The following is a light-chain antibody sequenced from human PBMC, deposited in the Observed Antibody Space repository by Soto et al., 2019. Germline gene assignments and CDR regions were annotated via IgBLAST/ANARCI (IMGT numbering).Light chain of an antibody. Sequence: QSALTQPASVSGSPGQSITISCTGSNTDVGAYNYVSWYQQHPGKAPTLMIYDVTNRPSGVSTRFSGSKSGNTASLTISWLQAEDEADYFCSSYTSSSTYVFGTGTKLTVL. CDR2: DVT. V-gene: IGLV2-14*01. J-gene: IGLJ1*01. CDR3: SSYTSSSTYV. CDR1: NTDVGAYNY.